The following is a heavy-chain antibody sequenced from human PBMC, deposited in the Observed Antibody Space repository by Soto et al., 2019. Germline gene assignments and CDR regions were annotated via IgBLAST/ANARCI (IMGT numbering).Heavy chain of an antibody. CDR1: GGSISSGGYY. CDR3: AREYSSSPRLWYFDL. CDR2: IYYSGST. J-gene: IGHJ2*01. D-gene: IGHD6-6*01. Sequence: SKTLSLTCTVSGGSISSGGYYWSWIRQHPGKGLEWIGYIYYSGSTYYNPSLKSRVTISVDTSKNQFSLKLSSVTAADTAVYYCAREYSSSPRLWYFDLWGRGTLVTVSS. V-gene: IGHV4-31*03.